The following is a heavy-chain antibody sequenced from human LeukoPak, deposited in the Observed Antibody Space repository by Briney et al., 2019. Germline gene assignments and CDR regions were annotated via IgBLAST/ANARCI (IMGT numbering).Heavy chain of an antibody. Sequence: GESLKISCQSSGYTFTSYWIGWVRQMPGKGLQWMGIIYPGDSDTTYRPSFQGQVTISADKSISTAYLPWSSLKASATATYYCARLIVGSSSTGWFDPWGQGTLVTVSS. J-gene: IGHJ5*02. CDR2: IYPGDSDT. CDR3: ARLIVGSSSTGWFDP. D-gene: IGHD6-6*01. V-gene: IGHV5-51*01. CDR1: GYTFTSYW.